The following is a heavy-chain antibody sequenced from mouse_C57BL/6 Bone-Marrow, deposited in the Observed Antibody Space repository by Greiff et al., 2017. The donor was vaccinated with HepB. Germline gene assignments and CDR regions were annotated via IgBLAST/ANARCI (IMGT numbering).Heavy chain of an antibody. CDR1: GYTFTSYW. Sequence: QVQLQQSGTELVKPGASVKLSCKASGYTFTSYWMHWVKQRPGQGLEWIGNINPSNGGTNYNEKFKSKATLTVDKSSSTAYMQLSSLTSEDSAVYYCAITTVVEYYFDYWGQGTTLTVSS. V-gene: IGHV1-53*01. J-gene: IGHJ2*01. D-gene: IGHD1-1*01. CDR3: AITTVVEYYFDY. CDR2: INPSNGGT.